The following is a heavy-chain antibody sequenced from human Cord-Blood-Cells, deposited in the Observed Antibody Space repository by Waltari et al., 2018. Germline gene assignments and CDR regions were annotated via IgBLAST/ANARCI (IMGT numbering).Heavy chain of an antibody. J-gene: IGHJ5*02. CDR2: INAGDGNT. CDR3: ARADVGAKFDP. V-gene: IGHV1-3*01. CDR1: GYTCTSYA. D-gene: IGHD1-26*01. Sequence: QVQLVQSGAEVKKPGASVKVSCKASGYTCTSYAMHWVRQAPGQRLEWMGWINAGDGNTEYSQKFQGTVTITRDTSASTAYMGLSSLRSEDTAVYYCARADVGAKFDPWGQGTLVTVSS.